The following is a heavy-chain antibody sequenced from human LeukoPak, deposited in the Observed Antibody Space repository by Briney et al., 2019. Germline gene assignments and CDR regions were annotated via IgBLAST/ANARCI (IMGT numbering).Heavy chain of an antibody. CDR3: ARDFSGSGYYPRPSGY. Sequence: PGGSLRLSCAASGFTFSSYSMNWVRQAPGKGLEWVSSISSSSSYIYYADSVKGRFTISRDNAKNSLYLQMNSLRAEDTAVYYCARDFSGSGYYPRPSGYWGQGTLVTVSS. CDR1: GFTFSSYS. CDR2: ISSSSSYI. V-gene: IGHV3-21*01. D-gene: IGHD3-22*01. J-gene: IGHJ4*02.